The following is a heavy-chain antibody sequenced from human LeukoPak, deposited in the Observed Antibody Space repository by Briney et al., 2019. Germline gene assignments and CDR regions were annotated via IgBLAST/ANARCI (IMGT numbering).Heavy chain of an antibody. Sequence: SETLSLTCTVSGGSISSGDYYWSWIRQPRGKGLEWIGYIYYSGSTYYNPSLKSRVTISVDTSKNQFSLKLSSVTAADTAVYYCASPNPWGNSGWYYFDYWGQGTLVTVSS. J-gene: IGHJ4*02. CDR2: IYYSGST. CDR3: ASPNPWGNSGWYYFDY. D-gene: IGHD6-13*01. CDR1: GGSISSGDYY. V-gene: IGHV4-30-4*01.